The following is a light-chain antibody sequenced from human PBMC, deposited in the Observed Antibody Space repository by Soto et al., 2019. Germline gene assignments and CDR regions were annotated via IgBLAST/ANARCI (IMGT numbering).Light chain of an antibody. J-gene: IGKJ2*01. CDR2: DAA. V-gene: IGKV1-5*01. CDR3: QQYNIGYT. Sequence: IQMTQSPSTLSASVGDRVTITCRASQSINKWVAWFQQKSGRAPKLLIYDAATLQSGVPSRFSGTGSGTDFSLTISSLQPEYFATYYCQQYNIGYTFGPGTRLDIK. CDR1: QSINKW.